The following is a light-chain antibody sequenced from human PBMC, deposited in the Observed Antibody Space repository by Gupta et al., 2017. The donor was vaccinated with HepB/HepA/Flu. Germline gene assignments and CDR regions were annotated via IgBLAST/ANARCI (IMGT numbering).Light chain of an antibody. V-gene: IGLV3-19*01. CDR3: NSRDSSGTHLV. CDR2: GKD. CDR1: SLRSSF. Sequence: DPAVSVALGQTVRITCQGDSLRSSFASWYQQKPGQAPVLVIYGKDNRPSGIPDRFSGSSSGITASLTITGAQAEDEADYYCNSRDSSGTHLVFGGGTKLTVL. J-gene: IGLJ2*01.